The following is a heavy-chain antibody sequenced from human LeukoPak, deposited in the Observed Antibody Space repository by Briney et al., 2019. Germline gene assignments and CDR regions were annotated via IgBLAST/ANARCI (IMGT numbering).Heavy chain of an antibody. CDR1: SASISSSYW. D-gene: IGHD1-20*01. J-gene: IGHJ4*02. V-gene: IGHV4-4*02. CDR2: IHHSGST. Sequence: SETLSLTCDVSSASISSSYWWLWVRQPPGKGLEWIGEIHHSGSTNYNPSLNSRVTISVDKSKNQFSLKLNSVTAADTAVYYCSRSLNYYFDYWGQGTLVTVSS. CDR3: SRSLNYYFDY.